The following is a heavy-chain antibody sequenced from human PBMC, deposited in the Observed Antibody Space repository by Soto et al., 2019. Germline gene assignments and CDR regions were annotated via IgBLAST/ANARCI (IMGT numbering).Heavy chain of an antibody. CDR3: ARDFKVSGSHYGTLNYYYGMDV. V-gene: IGHV3-53*01. J-gene: IGHJ6*02. Sequence: PGGSLRLSCAASGFTVSSNYMSWVRQAPGKGLEWVSVIYSGGSTYYADSVKGRFTISRDNSKNTLYLQMNSLRAEDTAVYYCARDFKVSGSHYGTLNYYYGMDVWGQGTTVTVSS. CDR2: IYSGGST. CDR1: GFTVSSNY. D-gene: IGHD3-10*01.